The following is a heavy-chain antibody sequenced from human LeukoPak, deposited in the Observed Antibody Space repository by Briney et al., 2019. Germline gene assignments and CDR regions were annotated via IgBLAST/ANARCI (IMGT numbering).Heavy chain of an antibody. CDR1: GFTFSNYA. Sequence: GGSLRLSCAASGFTFSNYAMHWVRQAPGKGLEYVSAISSHGGSTYYANSVKDRFTISRDNSKNTLYLQMNSLRAEDTAVYYCARGADTGYSSDSWGQGTLVTVSS. V-gene: IGHV3-64*01. D-gene: IGHD6-19*01. J-gene: IGHJ5*02. CDR2: ISSHGGST. CDR3: ARGADTGYSSDS.